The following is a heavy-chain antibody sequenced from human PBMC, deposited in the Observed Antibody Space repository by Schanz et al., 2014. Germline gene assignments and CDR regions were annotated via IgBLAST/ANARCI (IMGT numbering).Heavy chain of an antibody. D-gene: IGHD6-13*01. CDR3: ARLSVAGRPHVNYWYFDL. Sequence: QVQLVQSGAEVKKPGASVKVSCKASGYTTFTDYYIHWVRQAPGQGLEWMGWINPNSGDTNYAQNVQGWITITRDSSISSDYMEVSRLKSDSTAVYYCARLSVAGRPHVNYWYFDLWGRGTLVTVSS. V-gene: IGHV1-2*04. CDR2: INPNSGDT. CDR1: GYTTFTDYY. J-gene: IGHJ2*01.